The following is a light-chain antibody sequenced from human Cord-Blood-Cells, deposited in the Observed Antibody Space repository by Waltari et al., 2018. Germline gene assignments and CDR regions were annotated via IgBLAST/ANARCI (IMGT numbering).Light chain of an antibody. CDR2: GAS. CDR3: QQYGSSLLT. J-gene: IGKJ4*01. Sequence: EIVLTQSPGTLSLPPGERATLSCRASQSVSSSYLAWYQQKPGQAPRLLIYGASSRATGFPDRVSGSGSGTDFTLNISRLEPEDLAVYYCQQYGSSLLTFGGGTKVEIK. CDR1: QSVSSSY. V-gene: IGKV3-20*01.